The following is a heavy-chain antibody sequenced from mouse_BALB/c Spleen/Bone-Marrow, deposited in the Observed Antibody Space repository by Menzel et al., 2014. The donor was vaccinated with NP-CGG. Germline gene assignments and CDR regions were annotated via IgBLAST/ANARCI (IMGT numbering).Heavy chain of an antibody. V-gene: IGHV5-17*02. CDR1: GFTFSSFG. D-gene: IGHD2-4*01. J-gene: IGHJ3*01. CDR2: ISSGSNTI. Sequence: EVKLVESGGGLVQPGGSRKLSRAASGFTFSSFGMHWIRQAPEKGLEWVAYISSGSNTIYYEDTVKGRFTISRDNPKNTLFLQMTSLRSEDTAMYYCARRGTMITAGPFAYWGQGTLVTVSA. CDR3: ARRGTMITAGPFAY.